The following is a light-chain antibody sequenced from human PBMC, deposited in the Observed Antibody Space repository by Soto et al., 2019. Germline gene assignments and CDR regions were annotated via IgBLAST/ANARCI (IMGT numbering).Light chain of an antibody. CDR3: QQCDVFIT. V-gene: IGKV1-33*01. CDR1: QDIKNY. CDR2: EAS. J-gene: IGKJ4*01. Sequence: DIQMTQSPSSLSASVGDRVTITCQASQDIKNYLNWYQQKPGKAPKLLIYEASNLETGVPSRFSGSGSGRSFIFSISSLQLEDIATYYCQQCDVFITLGGGTRIEIK.